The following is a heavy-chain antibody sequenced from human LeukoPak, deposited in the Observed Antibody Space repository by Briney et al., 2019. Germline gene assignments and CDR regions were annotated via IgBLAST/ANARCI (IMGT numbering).Heavy chain of an antibody. Sequence: GGSLRLSCAASGFTFSNAWMSWVRQAPGKGLEWVGRIKSKTDGGTTDYAAPVKGRFTISIDDSKNTLYLQMNSLTTGDTAVYYCAKYNIGWNFGSWGQGTLVTVSS. J-gene: IGHJ4*02. D-gene: IGHD6-19*01. CDR1: GFTFSNAW. V-gene: IGHV3-15*01. CDR3: AKYNIGWNFGS. CDR2: IKSKTDGGTT.